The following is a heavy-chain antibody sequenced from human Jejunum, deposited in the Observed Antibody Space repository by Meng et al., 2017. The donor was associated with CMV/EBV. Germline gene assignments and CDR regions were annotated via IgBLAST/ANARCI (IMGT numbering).Heavy chain of an antibody. CDR1: GFRLIDY. V-gene: IGHV3-11*01. D-gene: IGHD1-26*01. CDR3: TRARSGNYHVLSVY. Sequence: SGFRLIDYMTWIRQAPGKGLEWVSYISGSGSTIYYADSVKGRFTVSRDNAKNSLYLQMNSLKIEDTAVYYCTRARSGNYHVLSVYWGQGTLVTVSS. J-gene: IGHJ4*02. CDR2: ISGSGSTI.